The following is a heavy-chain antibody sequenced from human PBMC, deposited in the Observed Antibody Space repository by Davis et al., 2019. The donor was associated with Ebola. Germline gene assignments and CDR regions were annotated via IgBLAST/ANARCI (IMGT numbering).Heavy chain of an antibody. J-gene: IGHJ4*02. V-gene: IGHV3-21*01. Sequence: GESLKISCTASGFTFSDYEMNWVRQTPEKGLEWVASISNSGAHRNYADSLQGRFTDARDNANNELYLQMNSLRAEDTAVYYCARDPYGDYWLDYWGQGTLVTVSS. CDR3: ARDPYGDYWLDY. D-gene: IGHD4-17*01. CDR1: GFTFSDYE. CDR2: ISNSGAHR.